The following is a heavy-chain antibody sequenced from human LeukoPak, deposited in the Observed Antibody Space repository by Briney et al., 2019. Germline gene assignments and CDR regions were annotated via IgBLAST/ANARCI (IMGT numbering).Heavy chain of an antibody. CDR2: ISGTGGST. V-gene: IGHV3-23*01. D-gene: IGHD3-22*01. J-gene: IGHJ4*02. CDR1: GFTFSTYA. Sequence: GGSLRLSCAASGFTFSTYAMSWVRQAPGEGLEWVSAISGTGGSTYYADSVKGRFTISRDNFKNTLYLQMKSLRAEDTAVYYCAKAEYYYDSSGYYYYFDYWGQGTLVTVSS. CDR3: AKAEYYYDSSGYYYYFDY.